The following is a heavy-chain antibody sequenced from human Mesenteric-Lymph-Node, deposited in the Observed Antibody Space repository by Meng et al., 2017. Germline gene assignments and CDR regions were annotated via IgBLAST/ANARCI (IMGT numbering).Heavy chain of an antibody. V-gene: IGHV4-61*02. J-gene: IGHJ6*02. CDR2: IYTSGST. Sequence: LRLSCTVSGGSISSGSDYWSWIRQPAGKGLEWSGRIYTSGSTNYNPSLKSRVTISVDTSKNQFSLKLSSVTAADTAVYYCAGTYKYYYDSSGYYQRYYYYYGMDVWGQGTTVTVSS. D-gene: IGHD3-22*01. CDR1: GGSISSGSDY. CDR3: AGTYKYYYDSSGYYQRYYYYYGMDV.